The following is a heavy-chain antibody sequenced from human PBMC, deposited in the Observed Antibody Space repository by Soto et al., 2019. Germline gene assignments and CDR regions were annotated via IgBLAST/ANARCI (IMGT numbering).Heavy chain of an antibody. CDR3: AKTWGYDYVWGSSGLDP. V-gene: IGHV3-30*18. CDR1: GFTFSSFG. D-gene: IGHD3-16*01. Sequence: QVQLVESGGGVVQPGRSLRLSCAASGFTFSSFGMHWVRQAPDKGLQWVAVISYDGSDKYYADSVKGRFTISRDDSTNXXYLQMSSLRPEDTAVYYCAKTWGYDYVWGSSGLDPWGQGTLVTVSS. J-gene: IGHJ5*02. CDR2: ISYDGSDK.